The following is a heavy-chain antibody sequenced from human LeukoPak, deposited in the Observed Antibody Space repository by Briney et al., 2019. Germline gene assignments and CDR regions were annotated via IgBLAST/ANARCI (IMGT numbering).Heavy chain of an antibody. V-gene: IGHV3-23*01. CDR2: IRGSGGNT. CDR1: GFTFSSYA. CDR3: AKDQGPCSSASCYCDY. J-gene: IGHJ4*02. Sequence: GGSLTLSCAASGFTFSSYAMSWVRQAPGKGLEWGSAIRGSGGNTYYADYVKGRFTVSRDNSKNTLYLQMNSLRAEDTAVYFCAKDQGPCSSASCYCDYWGQGTLVTVSS. D-gene: IGHD2-2*01.